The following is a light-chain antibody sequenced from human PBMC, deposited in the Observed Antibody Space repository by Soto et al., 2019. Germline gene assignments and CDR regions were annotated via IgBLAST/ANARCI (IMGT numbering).Light chain of an antibody. CDR2: TAS. V-gene: IGKV1-12*01. Sequence: DIQMTQSPSSVSASVGDRVTITFRASRDINRWLAWYQQKPGKAPKLLIYTASSLQSGVPSRFSGSGSGTDFTLTITSLQPEDFATYYCQQATSFPYTLGQGTKLEIK. CDR3: QQATSFPYT. CDR1: RDINRW. J-gene: IGKJ2*01.